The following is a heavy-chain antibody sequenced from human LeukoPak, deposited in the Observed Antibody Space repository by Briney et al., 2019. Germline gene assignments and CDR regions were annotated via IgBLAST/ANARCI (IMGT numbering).Heavy chain of an antibody. D-gene: IGHD6-13*01. V-gene: IGHV1-2*04. CDR1: GYTFTGYY. CDR2: INPNSGGT. J-gene: IGHJ6*02. CDR3: ARSLRTAGTPSYYYYGMDV. Sequence: ASVTVSCKASGYTFTGYYMHWVRQAPGQGLEWMGRINPNSGGTNYAQKFQGWVTMTRDTSISTAYMELSRLRSDDTAVYYCARSLRTAGTPSYYYYGMDVWGQGTTVTVSS.